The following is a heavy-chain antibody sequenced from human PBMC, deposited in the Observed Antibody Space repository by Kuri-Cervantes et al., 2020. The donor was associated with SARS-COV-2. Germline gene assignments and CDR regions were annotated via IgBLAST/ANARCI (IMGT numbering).Heavy chain of an antibody. J-gene: IGHJ6*03. CDR3: ARDSVHSYYMDV. D-gene: IGHD3-10*01. Sequence: GESLKISCAASGFTFSSYSMSWVCQAPGKGLEWVSAISGSGGSTYYADSVKGRFTISRDNSKNMLYLQMNSLGAEDTALYYCARDSVHSYYMDVWGKGTTVTVSS. CDR2: ISGSGGST. CDR1: GFTFSSYS. V-gene: IGHV3-23*01.